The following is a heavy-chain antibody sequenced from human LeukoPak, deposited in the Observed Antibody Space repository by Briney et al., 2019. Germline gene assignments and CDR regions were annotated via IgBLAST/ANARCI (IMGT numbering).Heavy chain of an antibody. J-gene: IGHJ2*01. CDR1: GGTLSNHA. Sequence: SVKVSCKASGGTLSNHAVSWVRQAPGPGLEWMGRIIPVSGTTNYAQKFQGRVTITTDESTSTVYMDLSSLRSEDTAVYFWARSVNWGSPHYWYFDLWGRGTLVAVSS. V-gene: IGHV1-69*05. CDR3: ARSVNWGSPHYWYFDL. CDR2: IIPVSGTT. D-gene: IGHD7-27*01.